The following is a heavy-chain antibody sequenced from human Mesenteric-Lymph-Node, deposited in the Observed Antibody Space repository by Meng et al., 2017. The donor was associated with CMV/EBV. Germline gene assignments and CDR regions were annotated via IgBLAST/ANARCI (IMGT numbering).Heavy chain of an antibody. CDR1: GYSFTGYY. CDR2: INPNSGGT. V-gene: IGHV1-2*02. CDR3: ARMTTVQFDF. Sequence: ASVKVSCKASGYSFTGYYLHWVRRAPGQALEWMGWINPNSGGTKTAPKFQGRVTMTRDKSISTAYMELSRLRSDGTAVYYCARMTTVQFDFWGQGALVTVSS. J-gene: IGHJ4*02. D-gene: IGHD4-11*01.